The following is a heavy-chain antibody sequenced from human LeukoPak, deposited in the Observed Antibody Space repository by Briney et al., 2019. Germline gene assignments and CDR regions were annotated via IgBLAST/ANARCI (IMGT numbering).Heavy chain of an antibody. J-gene: IGHJ4*02. Sequence: SETLSLTCTVSGGSISSYYWSWIRQPAGKGLEWIGRIYTSGSTNYNPSLKSRVTISVDTSKNQFSLKLSSVTAADTAVYYCARAGDYVWGSPFDYWGQGTLVTVSS. D-gene: IGHD3-16*01. CDR3: ARAGDYVWGSPFDY. CDR1: GGSISSYY. V-gene: IGHV4-4*07. CDR2: IYTSGST.